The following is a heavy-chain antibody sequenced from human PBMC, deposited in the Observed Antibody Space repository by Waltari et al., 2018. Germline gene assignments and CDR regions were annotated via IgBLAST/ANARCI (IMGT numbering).Heavy chain of an antibody. CDR3: ARDRYQLLFDL. CDR1: GGSISSGSYY. CDR2: IYTSGST. J-gene: IGHJ2*01. Sequence: QVQLQESGPGLVKPSQTLSLTCTVSGGSISSGSYYWSWIRQPAGKGLEWIGYIYTSGSTNYNPSLKSRVTISVDTSKNQFSLKLSSVTAADTAVYYCARDRYQLLFDLWGRGTLVTVSS. V-gene: IGHV4-61*09. D-gene: IGHD2-2*01.